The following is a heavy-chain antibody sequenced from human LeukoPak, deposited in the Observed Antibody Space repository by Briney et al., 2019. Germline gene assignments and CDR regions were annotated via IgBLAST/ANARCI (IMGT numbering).Heavy chain of an antibody. V-gene: IGHV3-23*01. CDR3: AKDRCSGGSCYFDY. CDR2: ISGSGGST. D-gene: IGHD2-15*01. J-gene: IGHJ4*02. CDR1: GFTFSSYG. Sequence: GGSLRLSCAASGFTFSSYGMSWVRQAPGRGLEWVSAISGSGGSTYYADSVKGGFTISRDNSKNTLYLQMNSLRAEDTAVYYCAKDRCSGGSCYFDYWGQGTLVTVSS.